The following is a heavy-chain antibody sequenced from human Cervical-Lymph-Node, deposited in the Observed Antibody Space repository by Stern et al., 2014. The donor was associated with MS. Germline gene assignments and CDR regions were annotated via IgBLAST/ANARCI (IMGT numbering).Heavy chain of an antibody. CDR3: ARGLYYFDY. CDR1: GFTFSAHG. V-gene: IGHV3-33*01. J-gene: IGHJ4*02. Sequence: VQLVESGGDVAQPGRSLRLSCAASGFTFSAHGMHWVRPAPGKGLEWVAVIWYDGSSKYYADSVKGLFTISRDNSKNTLYLQLNSLRAEDTAVFYCARGLYYFDYWGRGTLVTVSS. CDR2: IWYDGSSK.